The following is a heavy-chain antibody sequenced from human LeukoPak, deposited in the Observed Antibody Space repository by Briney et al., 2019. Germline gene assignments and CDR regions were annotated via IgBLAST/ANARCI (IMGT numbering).Heavy chain of an antibody. CDR1: GFTFDDYA. J-gene: IGHJ4*02. Sequence: GGSLRLSCAASGFTFDDYAMHCVRQAPGKGLEWVSLISGDGGSTYYADSVKGRFTISRDNAKNSLYLQMNSLRAEDTAVYYCARKSSSSDYWGQGTLVTVSS. CDR2: ISGDGGST. D-gene: IGHD3-10*01. V-gene: IGHV3-43*02. CDR3: ARKSSSSDY.